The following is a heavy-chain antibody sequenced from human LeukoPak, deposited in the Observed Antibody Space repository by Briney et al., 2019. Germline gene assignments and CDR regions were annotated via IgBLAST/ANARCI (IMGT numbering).Heavy chain of an antibody. CDR1: GVTFSSYA. V-gene: IGHV3-20*01. J-gene: IGHJ5*02. CDR3: ARDAYDFWSGYNWFDP. Sequence: GGSLRLSCAASGVTFSSYAMSWVRQAPGKGLEWVSGIKWNGGSTGYADSVKGRFTISRDNAKNSLYLQMNSLRAEDTALYHCARDAYDFWSGYNWFDPWGQGTLVTVSS. CDR2: IKWNGGST. D-gene: IGHD3-3*01.